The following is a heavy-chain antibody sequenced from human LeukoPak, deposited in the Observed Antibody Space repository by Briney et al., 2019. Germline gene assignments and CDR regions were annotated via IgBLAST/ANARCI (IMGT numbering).Heavy chain of an antibody. CDR3: ARDILSVAGTRWFDP. V-gene: IGHV4-34*01. J-gene: IGHJ5*02. CDR2: INHSGST. Sequence: PSETLSLTCAVYGGSFSGYYWSWIRQPPGKGLEWIGEINHSGSTNYNPSLKSRVTISVDTSKNQFSLKLSSVTAADTAVYYCARDILSVAGTRWFDPWGQGTLVTVSS. CDR1: GGSFSGYY. D-gene: IGHD2-15*01.